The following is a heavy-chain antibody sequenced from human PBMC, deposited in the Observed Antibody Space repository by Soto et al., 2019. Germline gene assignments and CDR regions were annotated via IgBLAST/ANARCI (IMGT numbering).Heavy chain of an antibody. J-gene: IGHJ6*02. CDR2: VSGRGGST. Sequence: VHLLESGGGLVQPGGSLRLACTASGFTFNHYAMSWVRQAPGKGLEWVSAVSGRGGSTKYADSGKGGFIISRDNSNSTLYLQMDSLRGEDTAVYYCAKDSTVTTSLYFYYYGFDVWGQGTTVTVSS. V-gene: IGHV3-23*01. D-gene: IGHD4-17*01. CDR3: AKDSTVTTSLYFYYYGFDV. CDR1: GFTFNHYA.